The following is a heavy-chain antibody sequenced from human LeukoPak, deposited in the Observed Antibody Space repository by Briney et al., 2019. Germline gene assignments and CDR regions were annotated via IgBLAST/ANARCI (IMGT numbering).Heavy chain of an antibody. J-gene: IGHJ4*02. CDR3: ARERTYYYDSSGYYSSPVWRY. CDR1: GYTFTSYY. V-gene: IGHV1-46*01. CDR2: INPTGGST. Sequence: GASVKVSCKTSGYTFTSYYMHWVRQAPGEGLEWMGIINPTGGSTSYAQKFQGRVTMTRDTSTSTVYMELRSLRSDDTAVYYRARERTYYYDSSGYYSSPVWRYWGQGTLVTVSS. D-gene: IGHD3-22*01.